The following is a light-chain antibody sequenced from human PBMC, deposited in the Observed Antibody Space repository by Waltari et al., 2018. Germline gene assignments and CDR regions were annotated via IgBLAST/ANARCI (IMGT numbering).Light chain of an antibody. CDR1: SSDVGGYNY. Sequence: QSALTQPASVSGSPGQSITISCTGTSSDVGGYNYVSWYQQHPGKAPKLMIYDVSKRPSGVSNRFSGSKSVNTASLTISGLQAEDEADYYCSSYTSSSTSWVFGGGTKLTVL. CDR2: DVS. J-gene: IGLJ3*02. CDR3: SSYTSSSTSWV. V-gene: IGLV2-14*01.